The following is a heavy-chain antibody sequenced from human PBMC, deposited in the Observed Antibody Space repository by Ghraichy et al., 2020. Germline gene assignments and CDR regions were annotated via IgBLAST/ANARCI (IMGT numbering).Heavy chain of an antibody. Sequence: SVKVSCKASGFTFTSSAVQWVRQARGQRLEWMGWIAVGSGNTKYAQKFQERVTITRDMSTSTAYMELSSLRSEDTAVYYCAAASYYYDSSGYHNNWFDPWGQGTLVTVSS. CDR3: AAASYYYDSSGYHNNWFDP. CDR2: IAVGSGNT. V-gene: IGHV1-58*01. D-gene: IGHD3-22*01. J-gene: IGHJ5*02. CDR1: GFTFTSSA.